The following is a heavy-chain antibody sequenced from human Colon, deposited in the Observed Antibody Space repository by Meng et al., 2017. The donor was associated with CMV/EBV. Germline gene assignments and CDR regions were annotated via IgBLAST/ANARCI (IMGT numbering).Heavy chain of an antibody. J-gene: IGHJ4*02. CDR1: GYTFTANH. D-gene: IGHD6-13*01. Sequence: VLRVPSGTEVKKPAASVKVSCKTSGYTFTANHLHWVRQAPGQGLEWMGWIYPQDGGTYFAQKFQDRVTLTRDTSITTAYMELSGLTSDDTAIYYCVRESWYFDFWGEGTLVTVSS. CDR3: VRESWYFDF. V-gene: IGHV1-2*02. CDR2: IYPQDGGT.